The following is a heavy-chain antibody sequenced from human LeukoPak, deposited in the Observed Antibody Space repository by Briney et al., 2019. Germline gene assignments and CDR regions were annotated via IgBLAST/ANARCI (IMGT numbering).Heavy chain of an antibody. Sequence: GESLKISCTGSGYTFRYYWIGWVRQMPGKGLEWMGIIYPDDSDTRYSPSFQGQVTISADKSISTAYLQWSSLKASDTAMYYCARLCAEQQSEGWFDPWGQGTLVTVSS. V-gene: IGHV5-51*01. CDR2: IYPDDSDT. CDR3: ARLCAEQQSEGWFDP. CDR1: GYTFRYYW. J-gene: IGHJ5*02. D-gene: IGHD6-13*01.